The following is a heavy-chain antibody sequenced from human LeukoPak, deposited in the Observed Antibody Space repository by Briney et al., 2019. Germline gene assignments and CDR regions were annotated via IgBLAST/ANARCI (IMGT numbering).Heavy chain of an antibody. Sequence: ASLKVSCKASGYTFISYAISWVRQAPGQGLEWMGWISTYNGNTNYAQKLQGRVTMTTDTSTTIAYMELRSLRSDDTAVYYCAGCSGGSCTGYYFDYWGQGTLVTVSS. CDR3: AGCSGGSCTGYYFDY. CDR1: GYTFISYA. CDR2: ISTYNGNT. J-gene: IGHJ4*02. D-gene: IGHD2-15*01. V-gene: IGHV1-18*01.